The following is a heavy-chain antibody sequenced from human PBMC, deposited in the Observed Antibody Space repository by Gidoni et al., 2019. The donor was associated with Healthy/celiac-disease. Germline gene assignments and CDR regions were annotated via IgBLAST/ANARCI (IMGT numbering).Heavy chain of an antibody. Sequence: QITLKESGPTLVKPTQTLTLTCTFSGFSLSTSGVGVGWIRQPPGKALEWLALIYWDDDKRYSPSLKSRLTITKDTSKNQVVLTMTNMDPVDTATYYCAHETYYYGSGSYPFDYWGQGTLVTVSS. J-gene: IGHJ4*02. V-gene: IGHV2-5*02. D-gene: IGHD3-10*01. CDR1: GFSLSTSGVG. CDR3: AHETYYYGSGSYPFDY. CDR2: IYWDDDK.